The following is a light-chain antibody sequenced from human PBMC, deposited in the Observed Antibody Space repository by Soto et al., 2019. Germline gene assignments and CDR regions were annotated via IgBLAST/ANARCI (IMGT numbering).Light chain of an antibody. CDR1: QSISTK. J-gene: IGKJ4*01. Sequence: EIVMTQSPATLSMSPGERATLSCRASQSISTKVAWYQQKPGQAPRLLIYGASTRATGVPARFSGSGSGTEFTLSISSLQSEHFAVYYCQQYNSWPLTLGGGTKVDIK. CDR3: QQYNSWPLT. V-gene: IGKV3-15*01. CDR2: GAS.